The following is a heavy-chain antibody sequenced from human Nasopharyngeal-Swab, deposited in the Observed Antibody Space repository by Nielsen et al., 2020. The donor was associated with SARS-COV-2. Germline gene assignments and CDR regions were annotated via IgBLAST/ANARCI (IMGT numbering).Heavy chain of an antibody. V-gene: IGHV3-49*04. CDR2: IRSKGYGGTA. CDR3: TRGPSSGRLLD. Sequence: GESLKISCTASGFTFGNYAMSWVRQAPGKGLEWVGFIRSKGYGGTAEYAASVSGRFTISRDDSESVAYLQMNSLKTEDTAVYYCTRGPSSGRLLDWGQGTLVTVSS. CDR1: GFTFGNYA. J-gene: IGHJ4*02. D-gene: IGHD3-22*01.